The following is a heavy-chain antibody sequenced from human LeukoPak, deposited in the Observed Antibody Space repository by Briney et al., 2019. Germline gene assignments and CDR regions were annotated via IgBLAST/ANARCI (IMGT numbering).Heavy chain of an antibody. CDR2: ISGSGGST. D-gene: IGHD6-19*01. CDR1: GFTFSSYA. V-gene: IGHV3-23*01. CDR3: AKAPSSGWSYYFDY. Sequence: GGSLRLSCAASGFTFSSYAMSWVRQAPGKGLEWVSAISGSGGSTYYADSVKGRFTISRDNSKNTLCLQMNSLRAEDTAVYYCAKAPSSGWSYYFDYWGQGTLVTVSS. J-gene: IGHJ4*02.